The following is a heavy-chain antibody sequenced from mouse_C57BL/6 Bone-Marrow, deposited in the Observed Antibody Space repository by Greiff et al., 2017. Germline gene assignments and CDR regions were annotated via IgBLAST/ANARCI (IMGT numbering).Heavy chain of an antibody. CDR3: ARGDYGTRFAY. V-gene: IGHV1-76*01. Sequence: QVQLQQSGAELVRPGASVKLSCKASGYTFTDYYINWVKQRPGQGLEWIARIYPGSGNTYYNEKFTGKATLTAEKSSSTAYMQLSSLTSEDSAVYFCARGDYGTRFAYWGQGTLVTVSA. D-gene: IGHD1-1*01. CDR1: GYTFTDYY. CDR2: IYPGSGNT. J-gene: IGHJ3*01.